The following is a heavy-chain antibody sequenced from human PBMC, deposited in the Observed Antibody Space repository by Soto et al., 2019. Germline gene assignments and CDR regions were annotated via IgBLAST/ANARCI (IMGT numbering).Heavy chain of an antibody. CDR1: GGSISSYY. CDR2: IYYSGST. J-gene: IGHJ4*02. Sequence: QVQLQESGPGLVKPSETLSLTCTVSGGSISSYYWSWIRQPPGKGLAWIGYIYYSGSTNNNPSLTSRVTISVDTSKNQLSRKLSSVTAADTAVYYCARVGCYDLYYFDYWGQGTLVTVSS. V-gene: IGHV4-59*01. D-gene: IGHD5-12*01. CDR3: ARVGCYDLYYFDY.